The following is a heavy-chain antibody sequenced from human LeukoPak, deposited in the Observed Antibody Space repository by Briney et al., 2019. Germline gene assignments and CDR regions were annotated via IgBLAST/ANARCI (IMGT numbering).Heavy chain of an antibody. J-gene: IGHJ4*02. CDR3: ARWGFTDYGDSFDY. V-gene: IGHV4-39*07. CDR2: IYYSGST. Sequence: PSDTLSLTCTVSGGSISSSSYYWGWIRQPPGKGLEWIGSIYYSGSTYYNPSLKSRVTISIDTSKNQFCLKLTSVTAADTAVYYCARWGFTDYGDSFDYWGQGTLVTVSS. D-gene: IGHD4-17*01. CDR1: GGSISSSSYY.